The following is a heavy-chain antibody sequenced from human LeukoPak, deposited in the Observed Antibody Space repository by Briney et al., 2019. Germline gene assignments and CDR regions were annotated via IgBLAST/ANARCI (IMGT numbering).Heavy chain of an antibody. Sequence: SETLSLTCSVSGASFSSYYWNWIRQPPGKGLEWIGFVFYSGITNYNPSLKSRVTISVDTSKNQVSLKLSSVTAADTAVYYCARGLYYFDYWGQGTLVTVSS. D-gene: IGHD4/OR15-4a*01. V-gene: IGHV4-59*08. CDR1: GASFSSYY. CDR3: ARGLYYFDY. J-gene: IGHJ4*02. CDR2: VFYSGIT.